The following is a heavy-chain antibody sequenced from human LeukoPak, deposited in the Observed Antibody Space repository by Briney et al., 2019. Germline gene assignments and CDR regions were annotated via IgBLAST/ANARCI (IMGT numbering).Heavy chain of an antibody. CDR3: AREGYSSSWMTTNNWFDP. J-gene: IGHJ5*02. CDR1: GFTFSDYY. Sequence: GGSLRLSCAASGFTFSDYYMSWIRQAPGKGLERVSYISSSGSTIYYADSVKGRFTISRDNAKNSLYLQMNSLRAEDTALYHCAREGYSSSWMTTNNWFDPWGQGTLVTVSS. D-gene: IGHD6-13*01. CDR2: ISSSGSTI. V-gene: IGHV3-11*01.